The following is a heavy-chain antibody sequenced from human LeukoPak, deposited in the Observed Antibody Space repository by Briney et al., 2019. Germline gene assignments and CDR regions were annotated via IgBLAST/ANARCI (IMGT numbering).Heavy chain of an antibody. CDR2: ISAYNGNT. V-gene: IGHV1-18*01. D-gene: IGHD6-13*01. CDR3: ARRIAAAGISGRWFDP. Sequence: ASVKVSCKASGYTFTSYGISWVRQAPGQGLEWMGWISAYNGNTNYAQKLQGRVTMTTDTSTSTGYMELRSLRSDDTAVYYCARRIAAAGISGRWFDPWGQGTLVTVSS. CDR1: GYTFTSYG. J-gene: IGHJ5*02.